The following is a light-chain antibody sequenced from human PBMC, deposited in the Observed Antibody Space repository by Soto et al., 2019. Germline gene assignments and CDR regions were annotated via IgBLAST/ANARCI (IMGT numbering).Light chain of an antibody. CDR1: SSDVGGYNY. Sequence: QSVLTQPPSASGSPGQSVTISCTGTSSDVGGYNYVSWYQQHPGKAPKLMIYEVSKRPSGVPDRFSGSKSGNTVSLTVSGLQAEDEADYYCSSYAGSNRDVFGTGTKVTVL. CDR2: EVS. V-gene: IGLV2-8*01. CDR3: SSYAGSNRDV. J-gene: IGLJ1*01.